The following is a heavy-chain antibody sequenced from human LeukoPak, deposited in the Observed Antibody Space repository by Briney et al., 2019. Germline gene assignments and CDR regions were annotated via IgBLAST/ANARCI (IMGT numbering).Heavy chain of an antibody. CDR2: IIPLFDTA. CDR3: ARDNYGDDYGVRHNWFDP. J-gene: IGHJ5*02. Sequence: GASVKVSCKASGYTFTSYYMHWVRQAPGQGLEWVGGIIPLFDTANYAQKFQGRVTITADESTRTAYMELSSLRSEDTAVYYCARDNYGDDYGVRHNWFDPWGQGTLVTVSS. D-gene: IGHD4-17*01. V-gene: IGHV1-69*13. CDR1: GYTFTSYY.